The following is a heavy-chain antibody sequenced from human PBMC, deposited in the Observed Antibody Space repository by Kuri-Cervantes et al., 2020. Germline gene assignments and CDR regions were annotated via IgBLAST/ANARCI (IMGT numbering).Heavy chain of an antibody. CDR1: GFTFSSYS. Sequence: GESLKISCAASGFTFSSYSMNWVRQAPGKGLEWVSSISSSSSYIYYADSVKGRFTISRDNAKNSLYLQVNSLRAEDTAVYYCARDDMTTVTTEDYWGQGTLATVSS. D-gene: IGHD4-17*01. CDR2: ISSSSSYI. V-gene: IGHV3-21*01. J-gene: IGHJ4*02. CDR3: ARDDMTTVTTEDY.